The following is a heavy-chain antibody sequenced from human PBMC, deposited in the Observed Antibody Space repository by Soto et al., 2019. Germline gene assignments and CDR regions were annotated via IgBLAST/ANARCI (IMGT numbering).Heavy chain of an antibody. J-gene: IGHJ4*02. D-gene: IGHD6-13*01. CDR3: AKDEGYSSSWRYYFDS. Sequence: GGSLRLSCAASGFTFSSYAMHWVRQAPGKGLEWVAIISYDGSNKYYADSVKGRFTISRDNSKNTLYLQMNSLRGEDTAVYYCAKDEGYSSSWRYYFDSWGQGTLVTVS. V-gene: IGHV3-30*18. CDR1: GFTFSSYA. CDR2: ISYDGSNK.